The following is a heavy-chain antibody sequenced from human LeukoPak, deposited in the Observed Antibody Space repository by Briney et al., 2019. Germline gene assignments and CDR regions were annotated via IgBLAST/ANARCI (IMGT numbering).Heavy chain of an antibody. CDR3: GGRVSYDFWSGYSDY. CDR2: IYYSGSD. D-gene: IGHD3-3*01. CDR1: DDSIRREW. J-gene: IGHJ4*02. Sequence: PAETLSLTCTVSDDSIRREWWTWIRQPPGKGLEWVGNIYYSGSDNYNPSPKSRVTISVDASTNQFSLKLSSVTAAETAAYYCGGRVSYDFWSGYSDYWGQGTLVTVSS. V-gene: IGHV4-59*12.